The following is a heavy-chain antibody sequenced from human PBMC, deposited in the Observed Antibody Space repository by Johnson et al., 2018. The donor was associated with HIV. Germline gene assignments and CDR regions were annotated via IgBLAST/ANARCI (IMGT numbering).Heavy chain of an antibody. CDR3: ARDRAPVYSSASTPFDALDI. J-gene: IGHJ3*02. Sequence: VQLVESGGGVVRPGGSLRLSCAASGFTFRNYAMSWVRQAPKKGLEWVSAISGSGGSTYYADSVQGRFTVSRDNSKNTLYLQRNSLRVEDTAVYYCARDRAPVYSSASTPFDALDIWGQGTVVSVSS. V-gene: IGHV3-23*04. CDR2: ISGSGGST. D-gene: IGHD6-6*01. CDR1: GFTFRNYA.